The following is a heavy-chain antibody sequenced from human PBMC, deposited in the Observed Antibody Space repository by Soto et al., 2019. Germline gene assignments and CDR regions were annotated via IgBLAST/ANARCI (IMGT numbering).Heavy chain of an antibody. D-gene: IGHD5-18*01. CDR3: ARGDVDTAISHYYYYGMDV. CDR1: GGTFSSYA. CDR2: IIPIFGTA. V-gene: IGHV1-69*01. Sequence: QVQLVQSGAEVKKPGSSVKVSCKASGGTFSSYAISWVRQAPGQGLEWMGGIIPIFGTANYAQKFQGRVTITADESTSIAYMELSSLRSEDTAVYYCARGDVDTAISHYYYYGMDVWGQGTTVTVSS. J-gene: IGHJ6*02.